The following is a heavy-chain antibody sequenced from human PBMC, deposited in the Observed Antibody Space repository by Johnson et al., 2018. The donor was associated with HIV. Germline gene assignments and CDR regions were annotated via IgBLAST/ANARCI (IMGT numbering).Heavy chain of an antibody. CDR1: GFTFSNYA. Sequence: VQLMESGGGVVQPGRSLRISCAASGFTFSNYAMHWVRQAPGKGLEWVSVIFSGGSTHYADSVKGRFTISRDKSKNTLYLQMNSLRAEDTAVYYCARERIYGDDAFDIWGQGTMVTVSS. D-gene: IGHD4-17*01. J-gene: IGHJ3*02. CDR2: IFSGGST. V-gene: IGHV3-66*01. CDR3: ARERIYGDDAFDI.